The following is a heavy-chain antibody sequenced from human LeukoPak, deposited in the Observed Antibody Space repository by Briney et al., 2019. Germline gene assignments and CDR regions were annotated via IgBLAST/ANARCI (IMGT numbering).Heavy chain of an antibody. CDR2: ISSSGSTI. CDR3: ARVYGDRGY. Sequence: PGGSLRLSCAASGFTLSSHEMNWLRQPPGKGLEWVSYISSSGSTIYYAAAVKGRFTISRDNAKNSLYLQINSLRAEDTAVYYCARVYGDRGYWGQGTLVTVSS. J-gene: IGHJ4*02. V-gene: IGHV3-48*03. CDR1: GFTLSSHE. D-gene: IGHD4-17*01.